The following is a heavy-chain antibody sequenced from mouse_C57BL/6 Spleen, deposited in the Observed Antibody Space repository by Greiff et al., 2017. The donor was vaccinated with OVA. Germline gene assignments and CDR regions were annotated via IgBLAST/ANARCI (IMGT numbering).Heavy chain of an antibody. Sequence: QVQLKESGPGLVAPSQSLSITCTVSGFSLTGYGVHWVRQPPGKGLEWLVVIWSDGSTTYNSALKSRLSISKDNSKSQVFLKMNSLQTDDTAMYYCARHGYYGNYDHWYFDVWGTGTTVTVSS. CDR1: GFSLTGYG. J-gene: IGHJ1*03. V-gene: IGHV2-6-1*01. CDR3: ARHGYYGNYDHWYFDV. D-gene: IGHD2-1*01. CDR2: IWSDGST.